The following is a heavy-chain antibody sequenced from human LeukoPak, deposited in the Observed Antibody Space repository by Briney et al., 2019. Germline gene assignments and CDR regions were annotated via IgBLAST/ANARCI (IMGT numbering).Heavy chain of an antibody. Sequence: PGGSLRLSCAASGFTFSSYSMNWVRQAPGKGLEWVSSISSSSSYIYYADSVKGRFTISRDNAKNSLYLQMNSLRAEDTAVYYCVKDLYGATLDAFDVWGQGTMVTVSS. J-gene: IGHJ3*01. CDR2: ISSSSSYI. V-gene: IGHV3-21*01. CDR1: GFTFSSYS. D-gene: IGHD4-17*01. CDR3: VKDLYGATLDAFDV.